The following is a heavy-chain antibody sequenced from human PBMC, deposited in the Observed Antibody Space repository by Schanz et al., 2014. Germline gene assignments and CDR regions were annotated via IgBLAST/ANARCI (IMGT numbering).Heavy chain of an antibody. V-gene: IGHV4-39*01. Sequence: QLQLQESGPGLVKPSETLSLTCTVSGDSISSSRYCWGWIRQPPGKGLEWIGSIYYSGSTYYNPSVKSRVNMPVKSSKTQFSRKLSSVTAADTAVYYCARPGAYCGGDCYDYWGQGTLVTVSS. CDR1: GDSISSSRYC. J-gene: IGHJ4*02. CDR3: ARPGAYCGGDCYDY. D-gene: IGHD2-21*01. CDR2: IYYSGST.